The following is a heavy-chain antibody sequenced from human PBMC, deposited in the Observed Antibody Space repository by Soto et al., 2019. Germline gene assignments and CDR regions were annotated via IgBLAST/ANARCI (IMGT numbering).Heavy chain of an antibody. D-gene: IGHD3-9*01. J-gene: IGHJ6*02. CDR3: AADSPDSDYDILTGYFYYYYGLDV. CDR2: IVVGSGNT. CDR1: GFTFPSSA. Sequence: GASVKVSCKASGFTFPSSAVQWVRQARGQRLEWIGWIVVGSGNTNYAQKFQERVTITRDMSTSTAYMELSSLRSEDTAVYYCAADSPDSDYDILTGYFYYYYGLDVWGQGTTVTVSS. V-gene: IGHV1-58*01.